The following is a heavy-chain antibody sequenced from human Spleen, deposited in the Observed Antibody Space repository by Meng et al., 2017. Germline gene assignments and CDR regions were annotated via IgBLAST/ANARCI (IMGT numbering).Heavy chain of an antibody. J-gene: IGHJ6*02. CDR1: GFSFSNYN. D-gene: IGHD2-2*01. V-gene: IGHV3-21*01. CDR2: ISSSSTYI. Sequence: GESLKISCAASGFSFSNYNMNWVRQAPGKGLEWVSSISSSSTYIHYADSVKGRFTISRDNAKNSLYLQMNSLRAEDTAVYYCARAQYEHIVVESNIGHSYGMDVWGQGTTVTVSS. CDR3: ARAQYEHIVVESNIGHSYGMDV.